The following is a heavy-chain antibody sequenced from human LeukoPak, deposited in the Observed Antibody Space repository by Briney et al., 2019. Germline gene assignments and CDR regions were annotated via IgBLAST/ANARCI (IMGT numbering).Heavy chain of an antibody. CDR1: GFTFSSYW. D-gene: IGHD1-26*01. Sequence: PGGSLRLSCAAPGFTFSSYWMHWVRQAPGKGLVWVSGINSDGSRTEYADSVKGRFTISRDNAKNTLYLQVNSLRAEDTAVYYCAKDGPLVGPYYFDYWGQGTLVTVSS. V-gene: IGHV3-74*01. CDR2: INSDGSRT. J-gene: IGHJ4*02. CDR3: AKDGPLVGPYYFDY.